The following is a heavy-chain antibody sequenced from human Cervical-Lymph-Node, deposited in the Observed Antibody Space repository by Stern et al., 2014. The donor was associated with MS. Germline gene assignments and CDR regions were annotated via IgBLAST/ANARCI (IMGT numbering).Heavy chain of an antibody. J-gene: IGHJ6*02. D-gene: IGHD6-19*01. V-gene: IGHV3-7*01. CDR3: ARDSYYSSGWYYYYYYGMDV. CDR1: GFTFSSYW. CDR2: IKQEDSEK. Sequence: EVQLVQSGGGLVQPGGSLRLSCAASGFTFSSYWMSWVRQAHGKGLEWVGNIKQEDSEKYYVDSVKGRFTISRDNAKNSLYLQMNSLRAEDTAVYYCARDSYYSSGWYYYYYYGMDVWGQGTTVTVSS.